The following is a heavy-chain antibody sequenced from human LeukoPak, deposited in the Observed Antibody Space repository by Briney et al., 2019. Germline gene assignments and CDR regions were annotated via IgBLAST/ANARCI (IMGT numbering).Heavy chain of an antibody. V-gene: IGHV3-21*01. J-gene: IGHJ4*02. CDR1: GFTFSTYT. D-gene: IGHD3-22*01. CDR3: ARHVVAVGFDY. Sequence: GGSLRPSCAASGFTFSTYTMNWVRQAPGKGLEWVSSITSSSSYIYYADSVKGRFTISRDNAKNSLYLQMNSLRAEDTAVYYCARHVVAVGFDYWGQGTLVTVSS. CDR2: ITSSSSYI.